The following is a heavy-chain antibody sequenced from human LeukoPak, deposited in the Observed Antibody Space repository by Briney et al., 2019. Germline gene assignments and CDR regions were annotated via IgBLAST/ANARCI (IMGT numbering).Heavy chain of an antibody. V-gene: IGHV1-2*02. D-gene: IGHD4-23*01. CDR3: AREGMDYGVKSVFVL. Sequence: ASVKVSCKASGYTFTGYYIHWVRQAPGQGLEWMGWINPNTGGTYYAQKFQGRVTWTSDTSITTAYMELSSLRSDDTAVYFCAREGMDYGVKSVFVLWGQGTLVTVFS. CDR2: INPNTGGT. J-gene: IGHJ4*02. CDR1: GYTFTGYY.